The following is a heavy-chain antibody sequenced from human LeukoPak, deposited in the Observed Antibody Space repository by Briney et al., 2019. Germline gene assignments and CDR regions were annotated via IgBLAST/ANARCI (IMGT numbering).Heavy chain of an antibody. CDR1: GFTFSGSA. CDR2: IRSKPNNYAT. D-gene: IGHD2-8*02. J-gene: IGHJ4*02. CDR3: TSATWYYFDY. V-gene: IGHV3-73*01. Sequence: GGSLRLSCAASGFTFSGSAMRWVRQASGKGLEWVGRIRSKPNNYATAYAASVKGRFTISRDDSRNTAYLQMNSLKTEDTAVYYCTSATWYYFDYWGPGTLVTVSS.